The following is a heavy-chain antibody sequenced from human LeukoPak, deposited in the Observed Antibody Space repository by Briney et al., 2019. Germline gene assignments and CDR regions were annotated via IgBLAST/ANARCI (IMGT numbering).Heavy chain of an antibody. CDR1: GYSINSISSTYY. J-gene: IGHJ4*02. V-gene: IGHV4-38-2*02. Sequence: SETLSLTCTVSGYSINSISSTYYWGWVRQSPGKGLEWIGSIYHSGSTYYNPSLQSRVTISIDTSKNQFSLKLSSVTAADTAVYYCAKGLYYYDSSGYYDYWGQGTLVTVSS. CDR3: AKGLYYYDSSGYYDY. CDR2: IYHSGST. D-gene: IGHD3-22*01.